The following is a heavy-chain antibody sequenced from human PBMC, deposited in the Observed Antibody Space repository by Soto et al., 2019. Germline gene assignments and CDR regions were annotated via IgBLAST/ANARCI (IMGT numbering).Heavy chain of an antibody. CDR1: GFTFSSYG. V-gene: IGHV3-30*03. CDR2: ISYDGSNK. CDR3: APWFGAFDY. D-gene: IGHD3-10*01. Sequence: QVQLVESGGGVVQPGRSLRLSCAASGFTFSSYGMHWVRQAPGKGLEWVAVISYDGSNKYYADSVKGRFTISRDNSKNPMNLQTTSLRAEDTAVYYCAPWFGAFDYWGQGTLVTVSS. J-gene: IGHJ4*02.